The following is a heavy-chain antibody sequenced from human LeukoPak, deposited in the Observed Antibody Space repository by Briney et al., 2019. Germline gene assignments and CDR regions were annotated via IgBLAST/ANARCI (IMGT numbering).Heavy chain of an antibody. J-gene: IGHJ5*02. CDR1: GFTFSSYG. D-gene: IGHD6-13*01. CDR2: IRYDGSNK. CDR3: AKDLTGAAAGHNWFDP. V-gene: IGHV3-30*02. Sequence: GGSLRLSCAASGFTFSSYGMHWVRQAPGKGLEWVAFIRYDGSNKYYADSVKGRFTISRDNSKNTLYLQMNSLRAEDTAVYYCAKDLTGAAAGHNWFDPWGQGTLVTVSS.